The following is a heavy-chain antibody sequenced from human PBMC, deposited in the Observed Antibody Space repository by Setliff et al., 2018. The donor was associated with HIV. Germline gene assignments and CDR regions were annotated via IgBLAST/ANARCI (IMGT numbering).Heavy chain of an antibody. CDR1: GGSISGTYY. D-gene: IGHD3-22*01. J-gene: IGHJ4*02. V-gene: IGHV4-61*09. CDR3: ARVRLTMIMMVDYFDQ. CDR2: IYSTGDT. Sequence: TLSLTCTVSGGSISGTYYWSWIRQPPGKGLEWVGHIYSTGDTNYNPSLKSRVTLSADTSKNQLSLSLTSVTAADTAVYYCARVRLTMIMMVDYFDQWGQGTLVTVSS.